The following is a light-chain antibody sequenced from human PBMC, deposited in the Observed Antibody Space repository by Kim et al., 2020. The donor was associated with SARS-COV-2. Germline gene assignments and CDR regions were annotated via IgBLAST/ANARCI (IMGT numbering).Light chain of an antibody. CDR3: QQYNNWPPLT. V-gene: IGKV3-15*01. CDR2: AAS. Sequence: SPGERAALSCRAGQSIRSNLAWYQQKPGQAPRLLMYAASTRATGIPARFSGSGSGTEFTLTISSLQSEDFALYYCQQYNNWPPLTFGGGTKVDIK. CDR1: QSIRSN. J-gene: IGKJ4*01.